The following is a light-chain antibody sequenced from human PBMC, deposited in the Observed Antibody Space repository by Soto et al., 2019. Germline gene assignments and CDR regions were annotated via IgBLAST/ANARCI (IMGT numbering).Light chain of an antibody. V-gene: IGKV3-15*01. CDR3: QQYNSWPPT. J-gene: IGKJ1*01. CDR1: QSVSSN. Sequence: EIVMTQSPAPLSVSPGERATLSCRASQSVSSNLAWYQQKPGQAPRLIIYGASTRATGIPARFSGSGSGTEFTLTISSLQSEDFAVYYCQQYNSWPPTLGQGTKVDI. CDR2: GAS.